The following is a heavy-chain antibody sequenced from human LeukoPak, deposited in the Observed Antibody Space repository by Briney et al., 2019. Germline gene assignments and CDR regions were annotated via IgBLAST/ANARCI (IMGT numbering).Heavy chain of an antibody. V-gene: IGHV1-18*01. CDR3: ARDGSATYYDFWSGSGVLFDY. CDR1: GFTFTSYG. Sequence: GGSLRLSCAASGFTFTSYGISWVRQAPGQGLEWMGWISAYNGNTNYAQKLQGRVTMTTDTSTSTAYMELRSLRSDDTAVYYCARDGSATYYDFWSGSGVLFDYWGQGTLVTVSS. J-gene: IGHJ4*02. CDR2: ISAYNGNT. D-gene: IGHD3-3*01.